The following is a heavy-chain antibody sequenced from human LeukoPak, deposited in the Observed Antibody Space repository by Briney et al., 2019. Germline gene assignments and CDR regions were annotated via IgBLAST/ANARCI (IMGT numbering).Heavy chain of an antibody. J-gene: IGHJ6*02. CDR3: ARDSTDFWSRGMDV. Sequence: PSETLSLTCTVSGGSLNSGDYYWTWVRQRPGKGLEWIGNSGTTNYNPSLQSRVIISADTSKNQISLTLNSLTPADTAVYFCARDSTDFWSRGMDVWGPGTTVIVS. CDR1: GGSLNSGDYY. CDR2: SGTT. V-gene: IGHV4-31*03. D-gene: IGHD3-3*01.